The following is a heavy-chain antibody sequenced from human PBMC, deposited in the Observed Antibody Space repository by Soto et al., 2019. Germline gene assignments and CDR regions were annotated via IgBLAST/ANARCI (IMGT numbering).Heavy chain of an antibody. D-gene: IGHD3-10*01. CDR3: ARGMIRGVVYYGVEV. Sequence: QEQLVESGGGAVQPGRSLRLSCTAPGFSLSSYDMHWVRQAPGEGLEWVSAMSFDGSYKHYADSVKGRFTISRDNSENTLYLQMNGLRPEDTAVYFCARGMIRGVVYYGVEVWGQGTTVTVS. CDR2: MSFDGSYK. CDR1: GFSLSSYD. J-gene: IGHJ6*02. V-gene: IGHV3-30*03.